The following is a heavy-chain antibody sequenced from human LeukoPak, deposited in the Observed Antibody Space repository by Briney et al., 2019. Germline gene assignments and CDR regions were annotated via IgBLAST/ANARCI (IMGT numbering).Heavy chain of an antibody. Sequence: PSETLSLTCADYGGSFSGYYWSWIRQPPGKGLEWIGEINHSGSTNYNPSLKSRVTISVDTSKNQFSLKLSSVTAADTAVYYCARQPYYYGSGTLRYFQHWGQGTLVTVSS. CDR3: ARQPYYYGSGTLRYFQH. CDR2: INHSGST. J-gene: IGHJ1*01. V-gene: IGHV4-34*01. D-gene: IGHD3-10*01. CDR1: GGSFSGYY.